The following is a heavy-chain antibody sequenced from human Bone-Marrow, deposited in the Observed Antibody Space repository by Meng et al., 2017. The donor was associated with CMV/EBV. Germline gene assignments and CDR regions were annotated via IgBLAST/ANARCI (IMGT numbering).Heavy chain of an antibody. D-gene: IGHD3-10*01. CDR3: ARLRTSITHAFDI. Sequence: SETLSLTCTVSGGSISSSSYYWGWIRQPPGKGLEWIGSIYYSGSTYYNPSLKSRVTISVDTSKNQFSLKLSSVTAADTAVYYCARLRTSITHAFDIWGQGTMVSVSS. CDR2: IYYSGST. J-gene: IGHJ3*02. V-gene: IGHV4-39*01. CDR1: GGSISSSSYY.